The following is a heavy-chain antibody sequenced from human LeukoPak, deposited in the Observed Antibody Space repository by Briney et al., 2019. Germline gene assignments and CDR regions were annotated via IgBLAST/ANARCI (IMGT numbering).Heavy chain of an antibody. CDR2: IYQSGTT. CDR3: ARVFGGNSLDH. J-gene: IGHJ4*02. Sequence: SETLSLTCTVSLGSVKNYYWSWIRQPAGKGLEWIGRIYQSGTTYYIPTLKSRVTMSIDTSKNQFSLHLSPVTAADTGTYYCARVFGGNSLDHWGQGTLVIVSS. CDR1: LGSVKNYY. D-gene: IGHD4-23*01. V-gene: IGHV4-4*07.